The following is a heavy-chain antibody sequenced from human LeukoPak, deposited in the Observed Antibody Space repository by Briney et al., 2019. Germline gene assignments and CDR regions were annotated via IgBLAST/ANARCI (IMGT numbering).Heavy chain of an antibody. D-gene: IGHD5-12*01. Sequence: GGSLRLSCAASGFTFSSYGMNWGRPAPGKGLEWGSGISISVSSTHYANSVKGRFTISRDNTKNTLYLQKNSLRAEDTAVYYCARVVSGYDFVYYYYYYMDVWGKGTTVTVSS. CDR1: GFTFSSYG. CDR2: ISISVSST. CDR3: ARVVSGYDFVYYYYYYMDV. J-gene: IGHJ6*03. V-gene: IGHV3-23*01.